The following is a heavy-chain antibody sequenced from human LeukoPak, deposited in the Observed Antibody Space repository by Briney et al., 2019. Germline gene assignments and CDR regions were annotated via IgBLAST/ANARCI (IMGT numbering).Heavy chain of an antibody. CDR3: ARGLPEWAARPQNWFDP. Sequence: ASVKVSCKASGYTFTSYDINWVRQATGQGLEWMGWMNPNSGNTGYAQKFQGRVTMTRNTSISTAYMELSSLRSEDTAVYYCARGLPEWAARPQNWFDPWGQGTLVTVSS. CDR2: MNPNSGNT. V-gene: IGHV1-8*01. D-gene: IGHD6-6*01. CDR1: GYTFTSYD. J-gene: IGHJ5*02.